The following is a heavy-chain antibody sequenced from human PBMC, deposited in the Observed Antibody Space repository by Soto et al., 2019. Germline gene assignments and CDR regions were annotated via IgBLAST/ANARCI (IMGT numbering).Heavy chain of an antibody. CDR3: ARQCDGDCSNAFPL. CDR1: GFSVSTNF. J-gene: IGHJ3*01. CDR2: LYPGPGT. Sequence: EEQLEESGGDLVRPGGSLRLSCAVSGFSVSTNFMNWVRQAPGREPQWVAVLYPGPGTYYADSVQGRFIISRDDSTKTLFLHLTNMRAEDTAVYYCARQCDGDCSNAFPLWGQGTMVTVSS. V-gene: IGHV3-66*04. D-gene: IGHD2-21*01.